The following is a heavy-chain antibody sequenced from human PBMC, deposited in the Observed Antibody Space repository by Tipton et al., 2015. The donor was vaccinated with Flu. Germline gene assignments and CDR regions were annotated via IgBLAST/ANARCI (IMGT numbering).Heavy chain of an antibody. CDR2: IWYDGSNK. CDR1: GFIFSTYG. J-gene: IGHJ4*02. Sequence: SLRLSCAASGFIFSTYGMHWVRQAPGKGLEWVAVIWYDGSNKYYAGSVKGRFTISRDNSKNMVYLQMYSLRAEDTAVYYCARDKNEFYAFENWAQGTLVTVSS. V-gene: IGHV3-33*01. CDR3: ARDKNEFYAFEN. D-gene: IGHD2/OR15-2a*01.